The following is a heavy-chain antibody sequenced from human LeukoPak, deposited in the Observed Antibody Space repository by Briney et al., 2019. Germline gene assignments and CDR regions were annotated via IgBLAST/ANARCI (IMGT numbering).Heavy chain of an antibody. J-gene: IGHJ4*02. CDR3: ARSFITYSSSNKPFDY. D-gene: IGHD6-13*01. CDR2: ISSSSSYI. CDR1: GFTFSSYS. V-gene: IGHV3-21*01. Sequence: GGSLRLSCAASGFTFSSYSMNWVRQAPGKGLEWVSSISSSSSYIYYADSVKGRFTISRDNAKNSLYLQMNSLRAEDTAVYYCARSFITYSSSNKPFDYWGQGTLITVSS.